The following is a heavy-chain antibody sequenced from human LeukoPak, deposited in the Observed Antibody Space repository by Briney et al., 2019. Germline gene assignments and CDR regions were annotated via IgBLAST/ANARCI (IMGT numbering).Heavy chain of an antibody. CDR3: VRDGRAVAGLTA. D-gene: IGHD6-19*01. Sequence: GGSLRLSCAASGFTVSSNYMSWVRQAPGKGPEWVSVIYTGGTTFYADSVKGRFTISRGNPKNTLYLQMNSLRAEDTAVYYCVRDGRAVAGLTAWGQGTLVTSPQ. J-gene: IGHJ5*02. V-gene: IGHV3-53*01. CDR1: GFTVSSNY. CDR2: IYTGGTT.